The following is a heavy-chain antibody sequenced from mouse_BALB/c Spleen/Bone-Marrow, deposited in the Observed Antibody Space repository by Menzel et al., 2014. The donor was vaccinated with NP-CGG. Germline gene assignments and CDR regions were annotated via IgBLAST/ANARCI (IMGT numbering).Heavy chain of an antibody. CDR1: GFTFSSFG. Sequence: EVQGVESGGGLVQPGGSRKLSYAASGFTFSSFGMHWVRQAPEKGLEWIAYISSDSGAIFYADTVKGRFTISRDNPKNTLFLQMTSLRSEDTAIYFCTRGGNWEDFDYWGQGTTLTVSS. CDR3: TRGGNWEDFDY. D-gene: IGHD4-1*01. V-gene: IGHV5-17*02. J-gene: IGHJ2*01. CDR2: ISSDSGAI.